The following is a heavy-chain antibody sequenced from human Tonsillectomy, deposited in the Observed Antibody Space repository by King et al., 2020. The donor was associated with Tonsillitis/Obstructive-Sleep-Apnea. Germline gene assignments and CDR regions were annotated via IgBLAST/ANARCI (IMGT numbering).Heavy chain of an antibody. CDR2: ISSIISTI. CDR3: ARGNCSSTSCSLGY. J-gene: IGHJ4*02. D-gene: IGHD2-2*01. V-gene: IGHV3-48*02. CDR1: GFTFSSYS. Sequence: VQLVESGGGLVLPGGSLRLSCAASGFTFSSYSMNWVRQAPGKGLEWVSYISSIISTIYYADSVKGRFTISRDNAKNSLYLQMNSLRDEDTAVYYCARGNCSSTSCSLGYWGQGTLVTVSS.